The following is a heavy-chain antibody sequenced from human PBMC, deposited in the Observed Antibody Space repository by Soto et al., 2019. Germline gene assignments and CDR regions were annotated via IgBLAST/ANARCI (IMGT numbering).Heavy chain of an antibody. Sequence: EVQLVESGGGLVQPGRSLRLSCAASGFTFDDYAMHWVRQAPGKGLEWVSGISWNSGSIGYADSVKGRFTISRDNAKNSLDLQKNSLRAEDTALYYCGKSPLPYYCSGTTIPNFDYWGQGTLVTVSS. CDR1: GFTFDDYA. D-gene: IGHD3-10*01. V-gene: IGHV3-9*01. CDR2: ISWNSGSI. J-gene: IGHJ4*02. CDR3: GKSPLPYYCSGTTIPNFDY.